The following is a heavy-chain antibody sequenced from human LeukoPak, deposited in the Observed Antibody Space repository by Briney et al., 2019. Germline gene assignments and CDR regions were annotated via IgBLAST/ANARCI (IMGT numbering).Heavy chain of an antibody. Sequence: SVKVSCKASGGTFSSYAISWVRQVPGQGLEWMGGIIPIFGTANYAQKFQGRVTITADESTSTAYMELSSLRSEDTAVYYCARTSYDYVWGSYRLFDYWGQGTLVTVSS. CDR3: ARTSYDYVWGSYRLFDY. CDR2: IIPIFGTA. D-gene: IGHD3-16*02. CDR1: GGTFSSYA. J-gene: IGHJ4*02. V-gene: IGHV1-69*13.